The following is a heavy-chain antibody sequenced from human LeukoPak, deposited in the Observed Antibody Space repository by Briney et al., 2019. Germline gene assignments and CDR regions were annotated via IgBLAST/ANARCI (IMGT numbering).Heavy chain of an antibody. Sequence: ASVKVSCKVSGYTLTELSMHWVRQAPGKGLEWMGGFDPEDGETIYAQKFQGRVTMTEDTSTDTAYMELSSLRSEDTAVYYCATTSLLGYCSGGSCYYFDYWGQGTLVTVSS. V-gene: IGHV1-24*01. D-gene: IGHD2-15*01. CDR2: FDPEDGET. J-gene: IGHJ4*02. CDR3: ATTSLLGYCSGGSCYYFDY. CDR1: GYTLTELS.